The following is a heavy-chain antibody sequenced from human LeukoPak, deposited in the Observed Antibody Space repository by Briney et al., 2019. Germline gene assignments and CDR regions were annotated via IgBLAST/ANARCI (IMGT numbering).Heavy chain of an antibody. V-gene: IGHV4-34*01. CDR2: INHSGST. J-gene: IGHJ4*02. Sequence: SETLSLTCAVYGGSFSGYYWSWIRQPPGKGLEWIGEINHSGSTNYNPSLKSRVTISVDTSKNQFSLKLSSVTAADTAVYYCARTGDSSGWYGVFDYWGQGTLVTVSS. CDR1: GGSFSGYY. D-gene: IGHD6-19*01. CDR3: ARTGDSSGWYGVFDY.